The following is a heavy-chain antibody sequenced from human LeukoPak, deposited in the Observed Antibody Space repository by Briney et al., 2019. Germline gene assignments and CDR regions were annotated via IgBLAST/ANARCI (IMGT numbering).Heavy chain of an antibody. J-gene: IGHJ4*02. Sequence: GESLKISCKGSGYSFTSYWIGWVRQMPGKGLEWMGIIYPGDSDTRYSPSFQGQVTISADKSISTAYLQWSSLKASDTAMYYCARVRHPRDGYTQSTALDYWGQGTLVTVSS. D-gene: IGHD5-24*01. CDR2: IYPGDSDT. CDR3: ARVRHPRDGYTQSTALDY. V-gene: IGHV5-51*01. CDR1: GYSFTSYW.